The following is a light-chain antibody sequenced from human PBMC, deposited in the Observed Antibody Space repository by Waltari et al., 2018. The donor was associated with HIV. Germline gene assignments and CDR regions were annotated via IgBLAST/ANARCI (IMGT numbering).Light chain of an antibody. CDR1: QSVNSY. Sequence: DIVLTQSPATLSLSPGERATISCRASQSVNSYLAWYQQKPGQAPRLLIYDASNLAAGIPARFSGSGSGTDFTLTISSLEPEDFAVYYCQQRSNWPPTFGGGTKVEIK. J-gene: IGKJ4*01. V-gene: IGKV3-11*01. CDR3: QQRSNWPPT. CDR2: DAS.